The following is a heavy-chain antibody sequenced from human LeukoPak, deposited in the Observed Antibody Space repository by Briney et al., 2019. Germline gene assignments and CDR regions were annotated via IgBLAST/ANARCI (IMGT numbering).Heavy chain of an antibody. D-gene: IGHD3-22*01. CDR2: ISGSGHDI. V-gene: IGHV3-11*04. CDR3: ARKTDSGGQGDY. Sequence: GGSLRLSCAASGFTFSDSYMTWVRQAPGKGVEWVAYISGSGHDINYSDSVKGRFTISRDNAKNSLYLQMSSLRVEDTAVYYCARKTDSGGQGDYWGPGTLVTVSS. J-gene: IGHJ4*02. CDR1: GFTFSDSY.